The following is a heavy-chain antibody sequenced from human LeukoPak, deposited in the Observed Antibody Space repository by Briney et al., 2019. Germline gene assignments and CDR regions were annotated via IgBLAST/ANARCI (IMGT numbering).Heavy chain of an antibody. CDR2: ISGSGGST. J-gene: IGHJ4*02. Sequence: GGSLRLSCAASGFTFSSYAMSWVRQAPGKGLEWVSAISGSGGSTYYADSVKGRFTISRDNSKNTLYLQMNSLRAEETAVYYCAKDRLGDYYDSSGIDYWGQGTLVTVSS. V-gene: IGHV3-23*01. CDR3: AKDRLGDYYDSSGIDY. CDR1: GFTFSSYA. D-gene: IGHD3-22*01.